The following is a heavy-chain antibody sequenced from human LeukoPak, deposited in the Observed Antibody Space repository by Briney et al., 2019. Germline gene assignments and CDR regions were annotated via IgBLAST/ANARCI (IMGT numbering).Heavy chain of an antibody. V-gene: IGHV1-2*04. D-gene: IGHD6-19*01. Sequence: ASVKVSCKASGYTFTGYYMHWVRQAPGQGLEWMGWINPNSGGTNYAQKFQGWVTMTRDTSISTAYMELRRLRSEDTAVYYCARGRRIAVAGNSAYYFDYWGQGTLVTVSS. CDR2: INPNSGGT. J-gene: IGHJ4*02. CDR1: GYTFTGYY. CDR3: ARGRRIAVAGNSAYYFDY.